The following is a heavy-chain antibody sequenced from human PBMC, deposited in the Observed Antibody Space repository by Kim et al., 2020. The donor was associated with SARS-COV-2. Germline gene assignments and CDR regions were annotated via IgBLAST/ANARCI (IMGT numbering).Heavy chain of an antibody. CDR3: ARRKIDYYGSEYYYYGMDV. Sequence: GESLKISCKGSGYSFTSYWISWVRQMPGKGLEWMGRIDPSDSYTNYSPSFQGHVTISADKSISTAYLQWSSLKASDTAMYYCARRKIDYYGSEYYYYGMDVWGQGTTVTVSS. CDR2: IDPSDSYT. V-gene: IGHV5-10-1*01. D-gene: IGHD3-10*01. CDR1: GYSFTSYW. J-gene: IGHJ6*02.